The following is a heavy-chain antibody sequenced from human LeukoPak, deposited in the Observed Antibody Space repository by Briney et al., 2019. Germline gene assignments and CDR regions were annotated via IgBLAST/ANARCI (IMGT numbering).Heavy chain of an antibody. CDR1: GGSISSADYY. V-gene: IGHV4-30-4*01. J-gene: IGHJ4*02. D-gene: IGHD3-9*01. Sequence: LQTLSLTCTVSGGSISSADYYWSWIRQPPGKGLEWIGYIYYSGSTYNNPSLKSRVSISIDTSKNQFSLKLSSVTAADTAVYYCASGYETGYYFDYWGQGTLVTVSS. CDR2: IYYSGST. CDR3: ASGYETGYYFDY.